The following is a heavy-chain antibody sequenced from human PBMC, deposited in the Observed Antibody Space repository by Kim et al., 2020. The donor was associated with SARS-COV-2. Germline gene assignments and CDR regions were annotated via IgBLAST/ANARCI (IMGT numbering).Heavy chain of an antibody. Sequence: PSFQGQVTISADKSISTAYLQWSSLKASDTAMYYCARLTFGYSYGFAGMDVWGQGTTVTVSS. J-gene: IGHJ6*02. D-gene: IGHD5-18*01. CDR3: ARLTFGYSYGFAGMDV. V-gene: IGHV5-51*01.